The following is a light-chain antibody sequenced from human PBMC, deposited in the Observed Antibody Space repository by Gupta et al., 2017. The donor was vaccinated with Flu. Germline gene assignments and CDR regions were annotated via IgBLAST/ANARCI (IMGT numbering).Light chain of an antibody. Sequence: YDLTQPPSVSVSPGQTASITCSGHGLDDKYVSWYHLRPGLSPMLVLYLDRRRPSGIPERFSGSNSGNTATLTISGTQAVDEADYYCQAWDSPTPVFGGGTKLTVL. J-gene: IGLJ2*01. CDR3: QAWDSPTPV. CDR1: GLDDKY. CDR2: LDR. V-gene: IGLV3-1*01.